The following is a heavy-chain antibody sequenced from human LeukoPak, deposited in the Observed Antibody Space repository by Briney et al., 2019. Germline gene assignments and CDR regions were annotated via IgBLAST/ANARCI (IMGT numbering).Heavy chain of an antibody. J-gene: IGHJ4*02. D-gene: IGHD3-22*01. V-gene: IGHV1-46*01. CDR2: INPSDGST. CDR3: ARMYYYDSSGYYGPTDY. CDR1: GYSFTYHY. Sequence: GASVKVSCKASGYSFTYHYMHWLRQAAGQGREWIGIINPSDGSTNYAQKFQGRVTITADESTSTAYMELSSLRSEDTAVYYCARMYYYDSSGYYGPTDYWGQGTLVTVSS.